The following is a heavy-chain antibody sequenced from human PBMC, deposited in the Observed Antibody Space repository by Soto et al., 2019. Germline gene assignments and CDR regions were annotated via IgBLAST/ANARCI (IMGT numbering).Heavy chain of an antibody. CDR2: IIPIFGTA. CDR3: ARGIAVAGILAWFDP. V-gene: IGHV1-69*13. J-gene: IGHJ5*02. Sequence: GASVKVSCKASGGTFSSCAISWVRQAPGQGLEWMGGIIPIFGTANYAQKFQGRVTITADESTSTAYMELSSLRSEDTAVYYCARGIAVAGILAWFDPWGQGTLVTVSS. CDR1: GGTFSSCA. D-gene: IGHD6-19*01.